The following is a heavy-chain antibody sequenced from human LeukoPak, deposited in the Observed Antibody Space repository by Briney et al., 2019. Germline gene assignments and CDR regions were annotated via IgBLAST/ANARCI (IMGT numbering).Heavy chain of an antibody. Sequence: GGSLRLSCAASGFTFSSYGMHWVRQAPGKGLEWVAFIRYDGNNKYYADSVKGRFTISRDNAKNSLYLQMNSLRAEDTAVYYCARANDNYYYYYMDVWGKGTTVTISS. V-gene: IGHV3-30*02. D-gene: IGHD3-9*01. J-gene: IGHJ6*03. CDR1: GFTFSSYG. CDR3: ARANDNYYYYYMDV. CDR2: IRYDGNNK.